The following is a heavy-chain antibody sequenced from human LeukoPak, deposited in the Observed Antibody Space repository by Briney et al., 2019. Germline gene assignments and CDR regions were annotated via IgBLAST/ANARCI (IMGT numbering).Heavy chain of an antibody. D-gene: IGHD2-2*01. CDR2: IYYSGST. CDR3: ARVVPAASDWFDP. CDR1: GGSISSGGYY. Sequence: SETLSLTCTVSGGSISSGGYYWSWIRQHPGKGLERIGYIYYSGSTYYNPSLKSRVTISVDTSKNQFSLKLSSVTAADTAVYYCARVVPAASDWFDPWDQGTLVTVSS. J-gene: IGHJ5*02. V-gene: IGHV4-31*03.